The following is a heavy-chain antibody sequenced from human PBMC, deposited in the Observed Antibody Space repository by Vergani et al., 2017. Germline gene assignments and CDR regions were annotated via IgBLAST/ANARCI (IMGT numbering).Heavy chain of an antibody. CDR2: IIPIFGTA. CDR1: GGTFSSYA. D-gene: IGHD2-2*01. J-gene: IGHJ3*02. CDR3: ARVGYCSSTSCPDAFDI. Sequence: QVQLVQSGAGVKKPGSSVKVSCKASGGTFSSYAISWVRQAPGQGLEWMGRIIPIFGTANYAQKFQGRVTITADESTSTAYMELSSLRSEDTAVYYCARVGYCSSTSCPDAFDIWGQGTMVTVSS. V-gene: IGHV1-69*13.